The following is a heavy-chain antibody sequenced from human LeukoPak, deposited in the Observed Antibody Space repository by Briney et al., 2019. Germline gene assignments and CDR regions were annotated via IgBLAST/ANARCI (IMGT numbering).Heavy chain of an antibody. Sequence: GGTPRLSCAASGFTFSSYGMSWVRQAPGKGLEWVSTISNSDYSTYYADSVKGRFTISRANSENTLYLQMNNLRAEDTAVYYCAKATGYLLWGQGTLVTVSS. V-gene: IGHV3-23*01. D-gene: IGHD1-14*01. CDR2: ISNSDYST. CDR3: AKATGYLL. J-gene: IGHJ4*02. CDR1: GFTFSSYG.